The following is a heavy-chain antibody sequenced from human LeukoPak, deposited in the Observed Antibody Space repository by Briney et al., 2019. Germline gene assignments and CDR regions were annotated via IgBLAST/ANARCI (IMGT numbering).Heavy chain of an antibody. Sequence: ASVKVSCTASGYTFTSYDINWVRQATGQGLEWMGWMNPNSGNTGYAQKFQGRVTITRNTSISTAYMELSSLRSEDTAVYYCARASSSSGRTDYWGQGTLVTVSS. CDR2: MNPNSGNT. J-gene: IGHJ4*02. V-gene: IGHV1-8*03. CDR1: GYTFTSYD. CDR3: ARASSSSGRTDY. D-gene: IGHD6-6*01.